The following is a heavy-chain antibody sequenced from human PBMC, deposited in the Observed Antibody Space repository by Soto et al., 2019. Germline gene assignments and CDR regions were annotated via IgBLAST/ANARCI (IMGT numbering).Heavy chain of an antibody. Sequence: QVQLQESGPGLVKTSQTLSLTCSVSGGSINTGYYHWTWLRQPPGKVLERSGAVYYSGSTYYNPSLKSRITISVDTSKTKFSMSLRSVTAADTAVYYCARDFRTPYGGMDVWGQGTMVTVSS. D-gene: IGHD3-16*01. CDR1: GGSINTGYYH. J-gene: IGHJ6*02. CDR3: ARDFRTPYGGMDV. V-gene: IGHV4-30-4*01. CDR2: VYYSGST.